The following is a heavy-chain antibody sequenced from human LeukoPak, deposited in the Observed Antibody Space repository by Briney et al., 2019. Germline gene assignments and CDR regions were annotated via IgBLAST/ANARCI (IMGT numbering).Heavy chain of an antibody. CDR3: ARGLGGGGSYPPHLDYYYYYMDV. CDR2: INANSGGT. V-gene: IGHV1-2*02. D-gene: IGHD1-26*01. CDR1: GYTFTGYY. Sequence: ASVKVSCKASGYTFTGYYMHWVRQAPGQGLEWIGWINANSGGTNYAQKFQGRATMTRDTSISTAYMELSRLRSDDTAVYYCARGLGGGGSYPPHLDYYYYYMDVWGKGTTVTISS. J-gene: IGHJ6*03.